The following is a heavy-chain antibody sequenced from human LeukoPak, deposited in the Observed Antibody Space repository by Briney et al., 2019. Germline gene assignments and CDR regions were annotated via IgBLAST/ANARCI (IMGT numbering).Heavy chain of an antibody. CDR1: GFTFSSYW. V-gene: IGHV3-7*01. CDR3: ARDSLHYYYGMDV. CDR2: INHNGNVN. J-gene: IGHJ6*02. Sequence: GGSLRLSCAASGFTFSSYWMNWARQAPGKGLEWVASINHNGNVNYYVDSVKGRFTISRDNAKNSLYLQMNSLRAEDTAVYYCARDSLHYYYGMDVWGQGTTVTVSS.